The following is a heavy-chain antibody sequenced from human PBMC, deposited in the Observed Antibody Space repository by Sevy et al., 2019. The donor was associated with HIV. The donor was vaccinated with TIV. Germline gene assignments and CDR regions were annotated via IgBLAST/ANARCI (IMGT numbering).Heavy chain of an antibody. V-gene: IGHV3-21*03. J-gene: IGHJ5*02. CDR3: ARDEEAASGTRWFDP. D-gene: IGHD6-13*01. Sequence: GGSLRLSCTASGFTFSIYRMNWVRQAPGKGLEWVASISNNSGYIYYAHSVKGRFTISRDNAKNSLYVQMNGLRVEDTGVYYCARDEEAASGTRWFDPWGQGTLVTVSS. CDR2: ISNNSGYI. CDR1: GFTFSIYR.